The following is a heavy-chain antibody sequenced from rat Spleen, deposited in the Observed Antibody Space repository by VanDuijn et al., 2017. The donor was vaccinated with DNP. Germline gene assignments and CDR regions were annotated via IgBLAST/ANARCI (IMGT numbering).Heavy chain of an antibody. J-gene: IGHJ4*01. Sequence: EVQLVESDGGLVQPGRSLKLSCAASGFTFSDYYMAWVRQAPTKGLEWVASITNIGGSTYYSDSVKGRFSLSRDNAQSTLYLQMDSLRSEDTATYYCARHRTIMPYYYSMDAWGQGASVTVSS. V-gene: IGHV5-25*01. CDR3: ARHRTIMPYYYSMDA. D-gene: IGHD1-12*01. CDR2: ITNIGGST. CDR1: GFTFSDYY.